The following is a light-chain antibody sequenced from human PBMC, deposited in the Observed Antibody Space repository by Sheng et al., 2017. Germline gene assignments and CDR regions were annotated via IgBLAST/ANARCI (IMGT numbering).Light chain of an antibody. J-gene: IGKJ2*01. CDR1: QSVSSY. Sequence: EIVLTQSPATLSLSPGERATLSCRASQSVSSYLAWYQRKPGQPPRILIYDASNRASGTPARFSGSGSGTDFTLTISSLEPEDFAVYYCQHYNTWPYTFGQGTKLEIK. CDR3: QHYNTWPYT. V-gene: IGKV3-11*01. CDR2: DAS.